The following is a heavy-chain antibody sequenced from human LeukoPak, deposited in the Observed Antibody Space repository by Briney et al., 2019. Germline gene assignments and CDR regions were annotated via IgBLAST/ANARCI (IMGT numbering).Heavy chain of an antibody. D-gene: IGHD6-19*01. CDR1: GGSISSYY. V-gene: IGHV4-59*08. Sequence: SETLSLTCTVSGGSISSYYWSWIRQPPGKGLEWIGYTYYSGSTNYNPSLKSRVTISVDTSKNQFSLKLSSVTAADTAVYYCARHRGGSGWYTYYYYYGMDVWGQGTTVTVSS. CDR2: TYYSGST. J-gene: IGHJ6*02. CDR3: ARHRGGSGWYTYYYYYGMDV.